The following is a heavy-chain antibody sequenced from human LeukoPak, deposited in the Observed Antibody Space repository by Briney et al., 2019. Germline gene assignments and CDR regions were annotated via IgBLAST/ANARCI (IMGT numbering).Heavy chain of an antibody. Sequence: PSETLSLTCTVSSGSISTSNYYWGWVRQPPGKALEWIGNIFYSGSTYYSPSLKSRVTISLDTSRNQFSLKLNSVTAADTAVYYCARGLEADYWGQGTLVTVSS. CDR1: SGSISTSNYY. CDR2: IFYSGST. J-gene: IGHJ4*02. V-gene: IGHV4-39*07. D-gene: IGHD1-1*01. CDR3: ARGLEADY.